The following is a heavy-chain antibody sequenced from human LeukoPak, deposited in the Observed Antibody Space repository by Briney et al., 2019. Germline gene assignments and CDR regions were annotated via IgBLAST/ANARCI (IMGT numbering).Heavy chain of an antibody. J-gene: IGHJ3*02. CDR1: GYTFTSYG. Sequence: ASVKVSCKASGYTFTSYGISWVRQAPGQGLEWMGWISAYNGNTNYAQKLQGRVTMTTVTSTSTAYMELRSLRAEDTAVYYCARTEWELRFGAFDIWGQGTMVTVSS. CDR3: ARTEWELRFGAFDI. CDR2: ISAYNGNT. D-gene: IGHD1-26*01. V-gene: IGHV1-18*01.